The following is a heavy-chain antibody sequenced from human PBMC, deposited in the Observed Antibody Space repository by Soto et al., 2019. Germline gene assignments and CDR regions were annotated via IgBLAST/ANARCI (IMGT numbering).Heavy chain of an antibody. V-gene: IGHV1-18*01. CDR2: ISAYNGNT. Sequence: QVQVVQSGTEVKKPGASVKVSCKASGYTFTNYGISWVRQAPGQGLEWTGWISAYNGNTNYAQIFQGRVTLTTDTSTTTAYMELRSLRSDDTAVYYCARGDSSSGLDPWGQGTLVTVSS. D-gene: IGHD6-6*01. CDR1: GYTFTNYG. J-gene: IGHJ5*02. CDR3: ARGDSSSGLDP.